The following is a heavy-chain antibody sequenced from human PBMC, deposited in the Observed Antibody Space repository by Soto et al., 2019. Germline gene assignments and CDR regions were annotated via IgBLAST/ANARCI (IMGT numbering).Heavy chain of an antibody. V-gene: IGHV1-3*01. CDR2: INAGNGNT. CDR3: AREPPGLQNNFDY. Sequence: QVQLVQSGAEVKKPGASVKVSCKASGYTFTSYAMHWVRQAPGQRLEWMGWINAGNGNTKYSQKFQGRVTITRDTSASTAYMELSSLRSEDTAVYYCAREPPGLQNNFDYWGQGTLVTVSS. D-gene: IGHD2-8*02. J-gene: IGHJ4*02. CDR1: GYTFTSYA.